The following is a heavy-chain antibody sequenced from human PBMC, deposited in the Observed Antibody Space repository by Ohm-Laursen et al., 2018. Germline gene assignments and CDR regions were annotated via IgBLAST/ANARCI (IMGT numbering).Heavy chain of an antibody. CDR2: ISSNSSYI. J-gene: IGHJ6*02. V-gene: IGHV3-21*01. Sequence: SLRLSCAASGFTFSSYSMNWVRQAPGKGLEWVSSISSNSSYIYYADSVKGRFTISRDNAKNSLYLQMNSLRAEDTAVYYCARDKECARTYDGMDVWGQGTAVTVS. CDR3: ARDKECARTYDGMDV. CDR1: GFTFSSYS. D-gene: IGHD3-3*01.